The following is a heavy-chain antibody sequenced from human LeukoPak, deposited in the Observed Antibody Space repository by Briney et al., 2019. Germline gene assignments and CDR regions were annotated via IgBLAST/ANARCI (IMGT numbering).Heavy chain of an antibody. D-gene: IGHD3-16*01. J-gene: IGHJ2*01. CDR1: GYNFNSYG. CDR2: IGPYSGNT. V-gene: IGHV1-18*01. Sequence: ASVKVSCKASGYNFNSYGMSWVRQAPGQGLEWVAWIGPYSGNTNYAQRFQGRVTLTTETSTTTVYMELRSLRSDDTAVYFCARSLGVSKFIWYFDLWGRGTPVTVS. CDR3: ARSLGVSKFIWYFDL.